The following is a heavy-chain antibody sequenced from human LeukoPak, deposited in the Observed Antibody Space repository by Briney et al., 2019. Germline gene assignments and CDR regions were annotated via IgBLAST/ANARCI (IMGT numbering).Heavy chain of an antibody. V-gene: IGHV3-53*05. D-gene: IGHD3-10*01. CDR2: IYSGGST. CDR1: GFTVSSNY. CDR3: AKDATYYYGSGSYYAPYYFDY. Sequence: GGSLRLSCAASGFTVSSNYMSWVRQAPGKGLEWVSVIYSGGSTYYADSVKGRFTISRDNSKNTLYLQMNSLRAEDTAVYYCAKDATYYYGSGSYYAPYYFDYWGQGTLVTVSS. J-gene: IGHJ4*02.